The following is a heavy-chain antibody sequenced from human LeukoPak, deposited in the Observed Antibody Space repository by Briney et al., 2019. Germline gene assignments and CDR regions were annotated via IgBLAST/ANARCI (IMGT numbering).Heavy chain of an antibody. V-gene: IGHV3-21*01. CDR3: AREDCSSTSCYRAFDY. D-gene: IGHD2-2*01. CDR2: ISSSSSSYI. Sequence: GGSLRLSCAASGFTFSSYCMTWVRQAPGKGLEWVSSISSSSSSYIYYADSVKGRFTISRDNAKNSLYLQMNSLRAEDTAVYYCAREDCSSTSCYRAFDYWGQGTLVTVSS. J-gene: IGHJ4*02. CDR1: GFTFSSYC.